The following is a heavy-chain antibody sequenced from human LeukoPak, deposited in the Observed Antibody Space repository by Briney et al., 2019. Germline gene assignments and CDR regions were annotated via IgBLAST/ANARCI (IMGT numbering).Heavy chain of an antibody. V-gene: IGHV4-59*01. CDR3: ARETVGATGFDY. J-gene: IGHJ4*02. CDR1: GGSISSYY. CDR2: IHYSGST. Sequence: SETLSLTCTVSGGSISSYYWSWIRQPPGKGLEWIGYIHYSGSTNYNPSLKSRVTISVDTSKNQFSLKLSSVTAADTAVYYCARETVGATGFDYWGQGTLVTVSS. D-gene: IGHD1-26*01.